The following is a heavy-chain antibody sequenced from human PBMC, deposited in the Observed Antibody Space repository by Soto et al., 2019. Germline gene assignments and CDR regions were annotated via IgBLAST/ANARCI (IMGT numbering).Heavy chain of an antibody. CDR1: GFIFENFG. CDR3: AKNQGVELVPLATVDWFDP. D-gene: IGHD1-26*01. J-gene: IGHJ5*02. Sequence: GGSLRLSCAASGFIFENFGMSLVRQAPGKGLEWISSISGSGFKKYYADSVEGRFTISRDNSKSTVYLELNNLSAEDTAVYHCAKNQGVELVPLATVDWFDPWGQGSVVTVSS. V-gene: IGHV3-23*01. CDR2: ISGSGFKK.